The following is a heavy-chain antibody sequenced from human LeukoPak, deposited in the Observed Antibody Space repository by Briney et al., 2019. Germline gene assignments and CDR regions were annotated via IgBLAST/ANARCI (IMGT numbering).Heavy chain of an antibody. CDR1: GYTFTVHY. CDR3: AGDSTVTTGIDY. Sequence: ASVKVSCKASGYTFTVHYLHWVRQAPGQGLEWMGRINPNSGATNYAQKLQGRVTMTRDTSISTAYMELSRLRSDDTAVYYCAGDSTVTTGIDYWGQGTLVTVSS. V-gene: IGHV1-2*06. J-gene: IGHJ4*02. D-gene: IGHD4-17*01. CDR2: INPNSGAT.